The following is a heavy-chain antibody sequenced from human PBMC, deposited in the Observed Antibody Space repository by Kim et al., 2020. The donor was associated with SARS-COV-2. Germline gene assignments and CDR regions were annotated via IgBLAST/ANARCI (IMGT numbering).Heavy chain of an antibody. D-gene: IGHD6-13*01. Sequence: GGSLRLSCAASGFTFSIYAMSWVRQAPGEGLEWVSAISGSGGSTYYADSVKGRFTISRDNSKNTLYLQMNSLRAEDTAVYYCAKDLGWRQLVVYGMDVWGQGTTVTVSS. CDR1: GFTFSIYA. V-gene: IGHV3-23*01. J-gene: IGHJ6*02. CDR2: ISGSGGST. CDR3: AKDLGWRQLVVYGMDV.